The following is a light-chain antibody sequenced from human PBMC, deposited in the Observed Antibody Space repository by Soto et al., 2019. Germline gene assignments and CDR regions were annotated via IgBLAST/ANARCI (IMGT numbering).Light chain of an antibody. CDR3: QQYGSSPWT. CDR1: QSVSSSY. J-gene: IGKJ1*01. Sequence: ESVLTQSPGTLSLSPGEGATLSCRASQSVSSSYLAWYQQKPGQAPRPLIYGASSRAIGIPDRFSGSGSGTDFTLTISRLEPEDFAVYYCQQYGSSPWTFGQGTKV. V-gene: IGKV3-20*01. CDR2: GAS.